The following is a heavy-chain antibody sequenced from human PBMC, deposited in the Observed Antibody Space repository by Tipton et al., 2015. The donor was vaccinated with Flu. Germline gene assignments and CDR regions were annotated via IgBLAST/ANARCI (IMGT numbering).Heavy chain of an antibody. CDR1: GGSFSGYY. D-gene: IGHD2-2*02. Sequence: TLSLTCAVYGGSFSGYYWSWIRQPPGKGLEWIGEINHSGSTNYNPSLKSRVTISVDTSKNQFSLKLSSVTAADTAVYYCARGDRHCSSTSCYKLNYYYYMDVWGKGTTVTVSS. J-gene: IGHJ6*03. CDR2: INHSGST. V-gene: IGHV4-34*01. CDR3: ARGDRHCSSTSCYKLNYYYYMDV.